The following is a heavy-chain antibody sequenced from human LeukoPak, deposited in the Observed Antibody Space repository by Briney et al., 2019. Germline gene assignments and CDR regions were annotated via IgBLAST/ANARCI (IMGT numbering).Heavy chain of an antibody. CDR1: GFTFSSYA. CDR3: AKGGCSSTSCSLDY. D-gene: IGHD2-2*01. V-gene: IGHV3-23*01. CDR2: ISGSGGST. Sequence: PGGSLRLSCAASGFTFSSYAMSWVRQAPGKGLEWVSAISGSGGSTYYADSVKGRFTISRDNSKDTLYLQMNSLRAEDTAVYYCAKGGCSSTSCSLDYWGQGTLVTVSS. J-gene: IGHJ4*02.